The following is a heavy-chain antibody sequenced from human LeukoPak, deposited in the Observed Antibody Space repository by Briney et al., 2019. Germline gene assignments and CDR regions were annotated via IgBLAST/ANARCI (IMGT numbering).Heavy chain of an antibody. CDR3: ASGYYSTSEGGNGY. V-gene: IGHV3-74*01. J-gene: IGHJ4*02. CDR1: GFSFSHYW. Sequence: GGSLTLSCPASGFSFSHYWMHWVRQAPGKGLVWVSRIDSDWSTTNYADYVKGRFTISRDNAKNTLYLQMNSLRTGDTAVHYCASGYYSTSEGGNGYWGQGTLVTVSS. CDR2: IDSDWSTT. D-gene: IGHD2/OR15-2a*01.